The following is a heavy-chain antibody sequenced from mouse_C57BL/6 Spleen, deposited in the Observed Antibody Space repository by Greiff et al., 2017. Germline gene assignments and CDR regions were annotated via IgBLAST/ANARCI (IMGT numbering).Heavy chain of an antibody. CDR2: IYTGSGNT. J-gene: IGHJ3*01. Sequence: VQLQQSGPELVKPGASVKISCKASGYTFTDYYINWVKQRPGQGLEWIGWIYTGSGNTKYNEKFKGKARLTVDTSSSTAYMQLSSLTSEDSAVYFCAGDCGGAWFAYWGQGTLVTVSA. V-gene: IGHV1-84*01. CDR3: AGDCGGAWFAY. CDR1: GYTFTDYY.